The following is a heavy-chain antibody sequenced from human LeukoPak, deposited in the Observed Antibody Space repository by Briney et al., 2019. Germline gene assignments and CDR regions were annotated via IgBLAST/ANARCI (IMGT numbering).Heavy chain of an antibody. CDR1: GYSISSGYY. V-gene: IGHV4-38-2*02. D-gene: IGHD3/OR15-3a*01. CDR2: IYHSGST. Sequence: SETLSLTCTVSGYSISSGYYWGWIRQPPGKGLEWIRSIYHSGSTYYNPSLKSRVTISVDTSKNQFSLKLSSVTAADTAVYYCARDVDYRFDYWGQGTLVTVSS. J-gene: IGHJ4*02. CDR3: ARDVDYRFDY.